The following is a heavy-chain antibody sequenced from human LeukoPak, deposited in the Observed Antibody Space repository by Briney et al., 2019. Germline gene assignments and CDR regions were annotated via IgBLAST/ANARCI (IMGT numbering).Heavy chain of an antibody. Sequence: GESLKISCKGSGYSFTSSWIGWVRQLPGKGLEWMGIIYPGDSDTRYSPSFQGQVTISADKSISTAYLQWSSLKASDTAMYYCARHRTDYGDHYYFYYMDVWGKGTTVTVS. J-gene: IGHJ6*03. CDR1: GYSFTSSW. D-gene: IGHD4-17*01. V-gene: IGHV5-51*01. CDR2: IYPGDSDT. CDR3: ARHRTDYGDHYYFYYMDV.